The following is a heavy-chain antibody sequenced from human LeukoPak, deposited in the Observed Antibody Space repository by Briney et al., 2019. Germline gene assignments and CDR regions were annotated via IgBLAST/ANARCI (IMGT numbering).Heavy chain of an antibody. CDR1: GFSFSTYN. D-gene: IGHD5-12*01. CDR2: ITSSGREI. CDR3: ARDPYNGAYGNDYYYYMDA. Sequence: TGGSLRLSCAASGFSFSTYNMNWVRQAPGKALEWVSSITSSGREIFYIDSVKGRFTISRDNAEKSLYLQMDSLRAEDTAVYFCARDPYNGAYGNDYYYYMDAWGKGTTVTVYS. V-gene: IGHV3-21*01. J-gene: IGHJ6*03.